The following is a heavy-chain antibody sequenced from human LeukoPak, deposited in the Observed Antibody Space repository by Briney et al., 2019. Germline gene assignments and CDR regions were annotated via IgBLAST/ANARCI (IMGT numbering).Heavy chain of an antibody. Sequence: AGGSLRLSCAASGFTFSSYSMNWVRQAPGKGLEWVSSISSSSSYIYYADSVKGRFTISRDNAKNSLYLQVNSLRAEDTAVYFCARVLGRYQMLGSLDSWGQGTLVTVSS. CDR3: ARVLGRYQMLGSLDS. CDR2: ISSSSSYI. J-gene: IGHJ4*02. CDR1: GFTFSSYS. V-gene: IGHV3-21*01. D-gene: IGHD2-2*01.